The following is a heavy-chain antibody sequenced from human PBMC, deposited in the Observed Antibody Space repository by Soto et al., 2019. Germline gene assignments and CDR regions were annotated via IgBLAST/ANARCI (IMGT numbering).Heavy chain of an antibody. CDR1: GFTFSSYG. CDR2: ISNDGLNK. V-gene: IGHV3-30*03. J-gene: IGHJ6*02. Sequence: PGGSLRLSCATSGFTFSSYGMHWVRQAPGKGLEWVAVISNDGLNKYYADSVKGRFTISRDDSKDTLYLQMNTLRLEDTAVYYCARPRGDYYYYYGMDVWGQGTTVTVSS. D-gene: IGHD3-10*01. CDR3: ARPRGDYYYYYGMDV.